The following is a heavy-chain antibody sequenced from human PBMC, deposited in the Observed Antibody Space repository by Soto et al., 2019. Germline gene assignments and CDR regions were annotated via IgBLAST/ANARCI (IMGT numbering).Heavy chain of an antibody. D-gene: IGHD6-19*01. CDR3: ARQNHGYSSGWYVHYYGMDV. J-gene: IGHJ6*02. CDR1: GYSFTSYW. Sequence: GESLKISCKGSGYSFTSYWIGWVRQMPGKGLEWMGIIYPGDSDTRYSPSFQGQVTISADKSISTAYLQWSSLKASDTAMYYCARQNHGYSSGWYVHYYGMDVWGQGTTVTVSS. V-gene: IGHV5-51*01. CDR2: IYPGDSDT.